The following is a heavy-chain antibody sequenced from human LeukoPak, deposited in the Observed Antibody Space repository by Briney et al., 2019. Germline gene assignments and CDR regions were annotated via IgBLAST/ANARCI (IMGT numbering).Heavy chain of an antibody. Sequence: GGSLRLSCAASRFTFSSYEMNWVRQAPGKGLEWVSYISSSGSTIYYPDSVKGRFTISRDNAKNSLYLQMNSLGAEDTAVYYCARGSYYYDSRGYAEGFFDYWGQGPLVTVSS. CDR1: RFTFSSYE. J-gene: IGHJ4*02. V-gene: IGHV3-48*03. D-gene: IGHD3-22*01. CDR3: ARGSYYYDSRGYAEGFFDY. CDR2: ISSSGSTI.